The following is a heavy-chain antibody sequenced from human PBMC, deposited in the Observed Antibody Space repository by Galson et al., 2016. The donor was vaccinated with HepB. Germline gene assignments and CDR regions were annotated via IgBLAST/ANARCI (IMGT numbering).Heavy chain of an antibody. CDR1: GGSISSYY. CDR3: AREGDGYIIDH. V-gene: IGHV4-59*01. CDR2: IDYSGST. Sequence: SETLSLTCIASGGSISSYYWSWIRQPPGKGLEWIAYIDYSGSTNYNPYLKSRVTISVDTSKNQFSLKLSSVTAADTAVYYCAREGDGYIIDHWGQGTLVTVSS. J-gene: IGHJ4*02. D-gene: IGHD5-24*01.